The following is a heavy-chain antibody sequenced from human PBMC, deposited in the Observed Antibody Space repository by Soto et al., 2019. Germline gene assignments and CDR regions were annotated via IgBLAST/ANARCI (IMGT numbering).Heavy chain of an antibody. CDR2: IYSGGST. J-gene: IGHJ3*02. CDR1: GFTVSYNY. CDR3: ARDRRRDGQNNDAFYS. V-gene: IGHV3-66*01. Sequence: EVQLVESGGGLVQPGGSLRLSCAASGFTVSYNYMSWVRQAPGKGLEWVSVIYSGGSTYYADSVKGRFTTSRDNSKNTLYLQMNSLRAQDTAVYYCARDRRRDGQNNDAFYSWGQGTMVTVSS. D-gene: IGHD6-6*01.